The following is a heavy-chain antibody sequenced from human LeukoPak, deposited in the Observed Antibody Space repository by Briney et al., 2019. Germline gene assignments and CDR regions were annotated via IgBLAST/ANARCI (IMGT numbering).Heavy chain of an antibody. J-gene: IGHJ4*02. CDR1: GFSVSSNY. Sequence: GGSLRFSCAASGFSVSSNYMTWVRQAPGKGLEWVSVIYSGGSTYYADSAKGRFTISRDNSKNTVYLQMNSLRAEDTAVYYCARGRSGWYLDYWGQGTLVTVSS. CDR3: ARGRSGWYLDY. CDR2: IYSGGST. V-gene: IGHV3-66*01. D-gene: IGHD6-19*01.